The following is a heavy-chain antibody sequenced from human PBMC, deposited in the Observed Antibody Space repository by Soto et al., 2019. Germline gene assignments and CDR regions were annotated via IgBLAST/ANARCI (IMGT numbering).Heavy chain of an antibody. D-gene: IGHD6-19*01. CDR2: IWFDGSNK. Sequence: QVHLVESGGGVVQPGRSLRLSCAASGFTFSSYGMHSVRQAPGKGLEWVAVIWFDGSNKYYADSVKGRFTISRDNSQNTLYLQMNSLRAEDTAVYYCARDRYSSGWYDLDYWGQGTLVTVSS. J-gene: IGHJ4*02. V-gene: IGHV3-33*01. CDR3: ARDRYSSGWYDLDY. CDR1: GFTFSSYG.